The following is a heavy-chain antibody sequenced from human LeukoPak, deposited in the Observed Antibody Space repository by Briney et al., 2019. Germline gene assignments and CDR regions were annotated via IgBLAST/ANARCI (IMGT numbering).Heavy chain of an antibody. J-gene: IGHJ4*02. D-gene: IGHD4-17*01. CDR2: ISSSSTYI. V-gene: IGHV3-21*01. CDR3: ARDLTSVPTR. Sequence: SGGSLRLSCAASGFTFSTYSMNWVRQAPGKGLEWVSAISSSSTYIYYADSVKGRFTISRDNAKNSLYLQMNSLRDEDTAVYYCARDLTSVPTRWGQGTLVTVSS. CDR1: GFTFSTYS.